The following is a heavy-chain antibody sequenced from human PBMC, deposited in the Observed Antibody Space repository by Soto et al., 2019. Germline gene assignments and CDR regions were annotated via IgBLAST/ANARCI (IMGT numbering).Heavy chain of an antibody. CDR3: AKNHGEYKLLYGGMDV. CDR2: ISYDGSNK. Sequence: QVQLVESGGGVVQPGRSLRLSCAASGFTFSSYGMHWVRQAPGKGLECVAVISYDGSNKYYADSVKGRFTISRDNSKDTLYLQMNSLRAEDTAVYYCAKNHGEYKLLYGGMDVWGQGTTVTVSS. J-gene: IGHJ6*02. CDR1: GFTFSSYG. V-gene: IGHV3-30*18. D-gene: IGHD2-2*02.